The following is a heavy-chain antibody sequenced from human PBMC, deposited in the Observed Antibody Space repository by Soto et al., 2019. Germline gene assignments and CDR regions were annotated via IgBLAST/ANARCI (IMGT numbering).Heavy chain of an antibody. D-gene: IGHD1-7*01. CDR2: ITVNGIT. Sequence: QVQQLESGPGLVKPWDTLSLTCTVSVAYVIYLSWSLIRLPAGKGLEWIGGITVNGITQYTPFFRSGVTMSMEPSRNQFSLNLQSAPAADTAFYYCARESGENWTYEAHWGQGTLVTVAS. J-gene: IGHJ1*01. CDR1: VAYVIYLS. CDR3: ARESGENWTYEAH. V-gene: IGHV4-4*07.